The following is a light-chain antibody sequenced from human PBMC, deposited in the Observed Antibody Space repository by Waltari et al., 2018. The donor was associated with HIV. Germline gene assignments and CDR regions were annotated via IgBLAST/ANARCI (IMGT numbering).Light chain of an antibody. CDR3: HQYASLSGT. V-gene: IGKV1-5*03. J-gene: IGKJ1*01. CDR2: QAS. Sequence: DIRLTQSPSTLSASAGDRVAITCRAGQSVGPFLAWYQQKPGKPPKLLIFQASTLEGGVPSRFSGSVSGSDFTLTINGLQSDDFATYYCHQYASLSGTFGQGTKVELK. CDR1: QSVGPF.